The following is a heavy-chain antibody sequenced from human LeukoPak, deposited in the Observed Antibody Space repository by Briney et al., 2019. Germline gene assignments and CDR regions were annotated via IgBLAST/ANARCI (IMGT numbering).Heavy chain of an antibody. J-gene: IGHJ3*02. D-gene: IGHD6-13*01. CDR1: GFTFSSYG. CDR2: ISYDGSNK. CDR3: AKDASSSWWWGAFDI. V-gene: IGHV3-30*18. Sequence: GGSLRLSCAASGFTFSSYGMHWVRQAPGKGLEWVAVISYDGSNKYYADSVKGRFTISRDTSKHTLYLQMNSLRAEDTAVYYCAKDASSSWWWGAFDIWGQGTMVTVSS.